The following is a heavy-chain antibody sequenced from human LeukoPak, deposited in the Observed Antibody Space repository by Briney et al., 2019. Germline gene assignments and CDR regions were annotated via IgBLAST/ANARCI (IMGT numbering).Heavy chain of an antibody. CDR3: ACHAVRSSAYDREEDAFDI. V-gene: IGHV4-34*01. J-gene: IGHJ3*02. Sequence: PSETLSLTCALYGGSVTGYYWRWIRQPPGKGLEWIGEINHSGSTKYNPSLKSRATISVDTSTKQFFLRRTSVTAADTAVYYCACHAVRSSAYDREEDAFDIWGQGTMVTVSS. CDR2: INHSGST. CDR1: GGSVTGYY. D-gene: IGHD5-12*01.